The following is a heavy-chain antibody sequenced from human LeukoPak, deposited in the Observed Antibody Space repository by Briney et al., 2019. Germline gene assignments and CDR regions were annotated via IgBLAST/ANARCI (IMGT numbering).Heavy chain of an antibody. Sequence: PSETLSLTCTVSGGSISSSSYYWGWIRQPPGKGLEWIGSIYYSGSTYYNPSLKSRVTISVDTSKNQFSLKLSSVTAADTAVYYCASVWFGELLYRFDYWGQGTLVNVSS. CDR2: IYYSGST. D-gene: IGHD3-10*01. CDR1: GGSISSSSYY. J-gene: IGHJ4*02. CDR3: ASVWFGELLYRFDY. V-gene: IGHV4-39*01.